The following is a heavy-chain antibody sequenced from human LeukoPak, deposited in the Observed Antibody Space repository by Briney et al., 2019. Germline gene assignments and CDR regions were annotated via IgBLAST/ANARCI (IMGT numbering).Heavy chain of an antibody. CDR3: VYYYGSGSVEY. CDR1: GGSITSSNYY. D-gene: IGHD3-10*01. CDR2: FYYSGST. V-gene: IGHV4-39*01. Sequence: SETLSLTCTVSGGSITSSNYYWGWIRQPPGKGLEWIGSFYYSGSTNYNPSLKSRVTISADTSKNQFSLKLSSVTAADTAVYYCVYYYGSGSVEYWGQGALVTVSS. J-gene: IGHJ4*02.